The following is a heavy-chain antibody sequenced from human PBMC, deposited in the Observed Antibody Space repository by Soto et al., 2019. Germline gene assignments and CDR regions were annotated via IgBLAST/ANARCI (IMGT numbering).Heavy chain of an antibody. CDR3: ARDSSLAGRPFDY. D-gene: IGHD6-19*01. CDR2: IIPFLDVA. V-gene: IGHV1-69*08. J-gene: IGHJ4*02. Sequence: VQLVQSGAEVKKPASSVKVSCKASGGTFSSYTISWVRQAPGQGLEWMGRIIPFLDVANYAQKFQGRVTITADKSTRTAYMELRSLRSEDTAMYYCARDSSLAGRPFDYWGQGTLVTVSS. CDR1: GGTFSSYT.